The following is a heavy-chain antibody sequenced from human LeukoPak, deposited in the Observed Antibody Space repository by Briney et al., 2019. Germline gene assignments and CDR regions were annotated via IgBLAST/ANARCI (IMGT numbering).Heavy chain of an antibody. Sequence: GGSLRLSCAASGITFSNYAMSWVRQAPGKGLEWVSAISGGGGGAYYADSVKGRFTISRDNSKNTLYLQMNSLRAEDTAVYYCAKDEGDGSPPGWGQGTLVTVSS. CDR1: GITFSNYA. CDR2: ISGGGGGA. J-gene: IGHJ4*02. D-gene: IGHD5-24*01. CDR3: AKDEGDGSPPG. V-gene: IGHV3-23*01.